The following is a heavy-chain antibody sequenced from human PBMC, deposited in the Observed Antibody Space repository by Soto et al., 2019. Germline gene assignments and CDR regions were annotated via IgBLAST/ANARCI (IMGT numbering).Heavy chain of an antibody. Sequence: SETLSLTCTVSGGSISSYYWSWIRQPPGKGLEWIGYIYYSGSTNYNPSLKSRVTISVDTSKNQFSLKLSSVTAADTAVYYCASSHSGSPFDYWGQGTLVTVSS. J-gene: IGHJ4*02. CDR3: ASSHSGSPFDY. V-gene: IGHV4-59*01. CDR1: GGSISSYY. D-gene: IGHD1-26*01. CDR2: IYYSGST.